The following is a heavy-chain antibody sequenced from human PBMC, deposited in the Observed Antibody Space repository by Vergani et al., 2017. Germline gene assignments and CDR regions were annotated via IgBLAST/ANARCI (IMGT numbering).Heavy chain of an antibody. Sequence: EVQLLESGGGLVQPGGSLRLSCAASGFTFSSYAMSWVRQAPGKGLEWVSAISGSGGSTYYADSVKGRFTISRDKSKNTLYLQMNSLRAEDTAVYYCAKERRYYYDSSGYYYVGAFDYWGQGTLVTVSS. CDR2: ISGSGGST. CDR1: GFTFSSYA. CDR3: AKERRYYYDSSGYYYVGAFDY. J-gene: IGHJ4*02. D-gene: IGHD3-22*01. V-gene: IGHV3-23*01.